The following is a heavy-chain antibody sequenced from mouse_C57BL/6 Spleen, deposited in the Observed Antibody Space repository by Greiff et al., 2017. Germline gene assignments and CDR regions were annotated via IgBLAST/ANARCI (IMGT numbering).Heavy chain of an antibody. D-gene: IGHD2-2*01. V-gene: IGHV5-17*01. Sequence: EVHLVESGGGLVKPGGSLKLSCAASGFTFSDYGMHWVRQAPEKGLEWVAYISSGGSTIYYADTVKGRFTISRDNAKNTLFLQMTSLRSEDTAMYYCARAPYGYDEDAMDYWGQGTSVTVSS. CDR1: GFTFSDYG. CDR2: ISSGGSTI. J-gene: IGHJ4*01. CDR3: ARAPYGYDEDAMDY.